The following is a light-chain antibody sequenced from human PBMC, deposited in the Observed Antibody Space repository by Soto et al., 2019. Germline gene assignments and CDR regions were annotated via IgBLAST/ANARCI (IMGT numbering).Light chain of an antibody. CDR1: SSDVGSYNL. Sequence: QSVLTQPASVSGSPGQSITISCTGTSSDVGSYNLVSWYQQHPGKAPKLMISEVSKRPSGISDRCSGSKSGSTASLTISGLQAEDEADYYCCSYAGTSTHTVFGGGTQLTVL. CDR2: EVS. V-gene: IGLV2-23*02. J-gene: IGLJ7*01. CDR3: CSYAGTSTHTV.